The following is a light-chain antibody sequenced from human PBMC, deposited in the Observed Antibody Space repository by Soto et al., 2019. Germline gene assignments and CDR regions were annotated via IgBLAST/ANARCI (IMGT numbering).Light chain of an antibody. CDR1: SSDVGAYNY. CDR3: CSYTTSNTFV. Sequence: QSVLTQPASGTGFLGQSSSISYSRTSSDVGAYNYVSWYQQYPGKAPKLMIYHVTDRPSGVSNRFSGSKSGNTASLTISGLQAEDEADYYCCSYTTSNTFVFGTGTKVTVL. CDR2: HVT. V-gene: IGLV2-14*01. J-gene: IGLJ1*01.